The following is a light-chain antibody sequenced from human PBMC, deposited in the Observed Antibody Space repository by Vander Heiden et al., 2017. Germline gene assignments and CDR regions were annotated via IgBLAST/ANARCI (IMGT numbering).Light chain of an antibody. CDR2: AAS. CDR3: QQYYTYPLT. V-gene: IGKV1-8*01. CDR1: QDIGSY. Sequence: AIRMTQSPSSFSASTGDRVTITCRASQDIGSYLAWYQQEPGKAPKLLMYAASSLQSGVPSRFGGSGSGTDFTLTISCLQPEDFTTYYCQQYYTYPLTFGGGTKVEIK. J-gene: IGKJ4*01.